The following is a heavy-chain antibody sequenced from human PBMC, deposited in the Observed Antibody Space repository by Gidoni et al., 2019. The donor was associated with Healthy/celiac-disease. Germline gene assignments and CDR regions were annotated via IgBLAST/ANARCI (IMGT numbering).Heavy chain of an antibody. Sequence: EVQLVQSGAEVKTPGESLRISGKGCDSSLTAYWISWVRQMPGKGLEGMGRIDASDSYTNYSPSFQGHVTISADKSISTAYLQWSSLKASDTAMYYCARHIGSSWYVHYYYYGMDVWGQGTTVTVSS. CDR2: IDASDSYT. V-gene: IGHV5-10-1*01. D-gene: IGHD6-13*01. J-gene: IGHJ6*02. CDR3: ARHIGSSWYVHYYYYGMDV. CDR1: DSSLTAYW.